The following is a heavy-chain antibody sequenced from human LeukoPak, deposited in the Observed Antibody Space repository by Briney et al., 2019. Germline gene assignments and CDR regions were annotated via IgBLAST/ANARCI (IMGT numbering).Heavy chain of an antibody. J-gene: IGHJ4*02. CDR3: AKDRD. V-gene: IGHV3-23*01. CDR2: ISGSGVST. Sequence: GGSLRLSCAASGFTFSNYAMSWVRQAPGKGLEWVSSISGSGVSTYYADSVKGRFTISRDNSKSMLFLQMNSMRAEDTAIYYCAKDRDWGQGTLVTVSS. D-gene: IGHD3-10*01. CDR1: GFTFSNYA.